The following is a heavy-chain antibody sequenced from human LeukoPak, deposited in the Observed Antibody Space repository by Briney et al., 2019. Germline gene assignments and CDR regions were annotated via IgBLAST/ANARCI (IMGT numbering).Heavy chain of an antibody. Sequence: ASVKVSCKASGYTFTGYYMHWVRQAPGKGLEWMGGFDPEDGETIYAQKFQGRVTMTEDTSTDTAYMELSSLRSEDTAVYYCATERGDDFWSGYYFDYWGQGTLVTVSS. CDR1: GYTFTGYY. CDR3: ATERGDDFWSGYYFDY. V-gene: IGHV1-24*01. J-gene: IGHJ4*02. D-gene: IGHD3-3*01. CDR2: FDPEDGET.